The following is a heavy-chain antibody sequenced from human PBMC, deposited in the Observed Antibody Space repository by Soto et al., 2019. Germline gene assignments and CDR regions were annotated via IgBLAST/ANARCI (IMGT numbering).Heavy chain of an antibody. D-gene: IGHD6-6*01. Sequence: QVQLVESGGGVVQPGRSPRLSCAASGFTFSSYAMHWVRQAPGKGLEWVAVISYDGSNKYYADSVTGRFTFSRDNSKNTLYLQMNSLRPEDTAVYYCARGYTSSLGKYFQHWGQGTLVTVSS. J-gene: IGHJ1*01. CDR3: ARGYTSSLGKYFQH. V-gene: IGHV3-30-3*01. CDR2: ISYDGSNK. CDR1: GFTFSSYA.